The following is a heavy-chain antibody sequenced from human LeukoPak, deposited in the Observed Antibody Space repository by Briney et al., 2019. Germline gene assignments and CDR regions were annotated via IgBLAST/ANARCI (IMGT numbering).Heavy chain of an antibody. J-gene: IGHJ4*02. CDR2: ISSSSSYI. V-gene: IGHV3-21*01. Sequence: GGSLRLSCAASGFTFSSYAMSWVRQAPGKGLEWVSSISSSSSYIYYADSVKGRFTISRDDAKNSLYLQMNSLRAEDTAVYYCARDNNFEQQLVRSGYYFDYWGQGTLVTVSS. D-gene: IGHD6-13*01. CDR1: GFTFSSYA. CDR3: ARDNNFEQQLVRSGYYFDY.